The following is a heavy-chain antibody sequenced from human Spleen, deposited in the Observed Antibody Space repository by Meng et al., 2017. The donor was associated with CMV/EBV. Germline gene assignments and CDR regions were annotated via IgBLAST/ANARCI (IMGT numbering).Heavy chain of an antibody. J-gene: IGHJ6*02. V-gene: IGHV1-18*01. CDR1: GYTFTSYG. D-gene: IGHD3-3*01. CDR3: ARTPYDFWSGWTRYYYGMDV. CDR2: ISAYNGNT. Sequence: ASVKVSCKASGYTFTSYGISWVRQAPGQGLEWMGWISAYNGNTNYAQKLQGRVTMTTKPSTSTAYMELRSLRSDDTAVYYCARTPYDFWSGWTRYYYGMDVWGQGTTVTVSS.